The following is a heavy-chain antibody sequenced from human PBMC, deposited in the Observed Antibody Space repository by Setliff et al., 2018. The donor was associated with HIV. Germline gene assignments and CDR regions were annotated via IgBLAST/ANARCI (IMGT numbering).Heavy chain of an antibody. D-gene: IGHD2-15*01. Sequence: GGSLRLSCTVSGFTFISSTMNWVRQAPGKGLEWVASISSSGSYIHYADSLKGRFTISRDNAKNSQYLLMSDLRAEDTAVYYCAADRIVLGDYWGQGTLVTVSS. CDR2: ISSSGSYI. CDR3: AADRIVLGDY. CDR1: GFTFISST. J-gene: IGHJ4*02. V-gene: IGHV3-21*01.